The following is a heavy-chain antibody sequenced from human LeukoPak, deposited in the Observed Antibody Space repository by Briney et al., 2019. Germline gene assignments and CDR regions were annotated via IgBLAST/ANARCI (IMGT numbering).Heavy chain of an antibody. CDR3: AKEAYMLAVAGYHFDY. CDR1: GFTFDDYA. D-gene: IGHD6-19*01. Sequence: SLRLSCGASGFTFDDYAMHWVRPAPGKGLGWVSGISWNSGSIGYADSVKGRFTISRDNAKNSLYLQMNSLRAEDTALYYCAKEAYMLAVAGYHFDYWGQGTLVTVSS. V-gene: IGHV3-9*01. CDR2: ISWNSGSI. J-gene: IGHJ4*02.